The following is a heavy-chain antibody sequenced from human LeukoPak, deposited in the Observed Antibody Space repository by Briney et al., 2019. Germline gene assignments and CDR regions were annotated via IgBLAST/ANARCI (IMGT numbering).Heavy chain of an antibody. CDR3: ARHRIARPRYSSGCDY. V-gene: IGHV4-34*01. CDR1: GGSFSGYY. CDR2: INHSGST. J-gene: IGHJ4*02. D-gene: IGHD6-19*01. Sequence: PSETLSLTCAVYGGSFSGYYWSWIRQPPGKGLEWFGEINHSGSTIYNPSLKSRVTISVDTSKNQFSLKLSSVTAADTAVYYCARHRIARPRYSSGCDYWGQGTLVTVSS.